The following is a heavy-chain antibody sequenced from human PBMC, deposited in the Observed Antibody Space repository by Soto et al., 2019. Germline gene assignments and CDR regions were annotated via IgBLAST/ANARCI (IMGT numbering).Heavy chain of an antibody. CDR1: GGSISSYY. CDR3: ARDRSSRWLRGLGWFDP. CDR2: IYYIGST. Sequence: SETLSLTCTVSGGSISSYYWSWIRQPPGKGLEWIRYIYYIGSTNYNPSLKSRGTISVDTSKNQFSLKLSSVTAADTAVYYCARDRSSRWLRGLGWFDPWGQGTLVTVSS. J-gene: IGHJ5*02. D-gene: IGHD6-13*01. V-gene: IGHV4-59*01.